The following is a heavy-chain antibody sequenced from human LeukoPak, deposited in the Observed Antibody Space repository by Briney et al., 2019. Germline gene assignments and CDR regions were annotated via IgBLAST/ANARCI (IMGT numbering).Heavy chain of an antibody. Sequence: GGSLRLYCAGSGFTFSDYYMSWIRQAPGKGLEWLSYISSGGSYTNFADSVKGRFTISRDNAKNSLYLQMNSLSADDTAVYYCARNYFQGGPGVYWGQGTLVTVSS. CDR1: GFTFSDYY. CDR3: ARNYFQGGPGVY. D-gene: IGHD3-10*01. V-gene: IGHV3-11*03. CDR2: ISSGGSYT. J-gene: IGHJ4*02.